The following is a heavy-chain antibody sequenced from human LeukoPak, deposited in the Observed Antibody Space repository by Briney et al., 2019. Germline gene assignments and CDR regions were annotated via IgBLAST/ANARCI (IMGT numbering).Heavy chain of an antibody. CDR1: GLTFSSDG. D-gene: IGHD3-3*01. CDR2: ISGSGGTT. CDR3: AKSIEGVVRGTYYYYSYMDV. V-gene: IGHV3-23*01. J-gene: IGHJ6*03. Sequence: GGSLRLCCPASGLTFSSDGMSWVRQAPGKGLEWVAVISGSGGTTYYADSVKGRFTISRDNSKKTLYLQMSSLGADDTAVYFCAKSIEGVVRGTYYYYSYMDVWGKGTTVTVSS.